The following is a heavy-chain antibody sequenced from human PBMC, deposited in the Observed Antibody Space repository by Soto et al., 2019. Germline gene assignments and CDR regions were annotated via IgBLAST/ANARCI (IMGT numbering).Heavy chain of an antibody. V-gene: IGHV1-2*02. CDR3: AKGDSSWVSWFDP. D-gene: IGHD6-19*01. Sequence: ASVKVSCKASGDTFTAQYLHWGRKAPGEGLEWMGWINPTTGATRYAQKFQGRVTMTRDTSMSTAYLEVRSLRPDDTAVYYCAKGDSSWVSWFDPWGQGTLVTVSS. CDR2: INPTTGAT. J-gene: IGHJ5*02. CDR1: GDTFTAQY.